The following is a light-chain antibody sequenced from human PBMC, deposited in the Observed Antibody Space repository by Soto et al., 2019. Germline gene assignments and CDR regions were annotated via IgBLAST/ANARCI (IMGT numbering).Light chain of an antibody. J-gene: IGLJ2*01. V-gene: IGLV4-60*02. Sequence: QSVLTQSSSASGSLGSSVKLTCTLSSGHSSYTIGWHQQQPGKAPRFLMKVEGSGSYNKGSGVPHRSSGSSSGADRCLTISPLHFEDEAYYSCETWDSTPRVFGAGTQLTVL. CDR1: SGHSSYT. CDR3: ETWDSTPRV. CDR2: VEGSGSY.